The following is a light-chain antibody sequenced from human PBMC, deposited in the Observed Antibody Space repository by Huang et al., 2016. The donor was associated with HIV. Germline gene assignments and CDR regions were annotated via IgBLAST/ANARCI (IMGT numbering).Light chain of an antibody. J-gene: IGKJ1*01. CDR2: WAS. Sequence: DIIMTQSPDSLAVSLGERATLNCRSSQSVYFSSTSKDYMAWFQQKPGQPPRLLLFWASTREAGVPDRFTGSVSGTHFTLTIASLEAEDAAIYYCQQYYSSPQTFGQGTRVEVK. CDR1: QSVYFSSTSKDY. CDR3: QQYYSSPQT. V-gene: IGKV4-1*01.